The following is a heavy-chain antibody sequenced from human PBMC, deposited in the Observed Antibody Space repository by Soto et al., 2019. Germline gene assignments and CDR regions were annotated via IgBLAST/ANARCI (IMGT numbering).Heavy chain of an antibody. Sequence: QVQLVQSGAEVKKPGSSVKVSCKASGGTFSSYAISWVRQAPGQGLEWMGGIIPIFGTADYAQKFQGRVTITADESTSTASVVLSSLRSEDTAVYYCAKNPENYYYCMDVWGQGTTVTVSS. CDR1: GGTFSSYA. V-gene: IGHV1-69*12. J-gene: IGHJ6*02. CDR3: AKNPENYYYCMDV. CDR2: IIPIFGTA.